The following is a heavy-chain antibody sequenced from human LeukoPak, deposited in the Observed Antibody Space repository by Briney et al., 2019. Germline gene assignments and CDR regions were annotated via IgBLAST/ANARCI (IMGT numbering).Heavy chain of an antibody. CDR1: GFTFSSYA. D-gene: IGHD3-3*01. CDR3: AKGANRRITIFGVVIILSW. J-gene: IGHJ4*02. V-gene: IGHV3-23*01. Sequence: PGGSLRLSCAASGFTFSSYAMSWVRQAPGKGLEWVSAISGSGGSTYYADSVEGRFTISRDNSKNTLYLQMNSLRAEDTAVYYCAKGANRRITIFGVVIILSWWGQGTLVTVSS. CDR2: ISGSGGST.